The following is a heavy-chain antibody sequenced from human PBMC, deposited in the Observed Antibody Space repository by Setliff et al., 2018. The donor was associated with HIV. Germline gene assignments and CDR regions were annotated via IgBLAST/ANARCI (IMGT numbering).Heavy chain of an antibody. CDR1: GGSLSGYY. D-gene: IGHD1-26*01. Sequence: SQTLSLTCAVYGGSLSGYYWRWIRQPPGKGLEWVGDVSHTGSTNYNPSLKGRITISADTPKNQFSLKLSSVTAADTAVYYCAREGTYSGTYWVRRVASFDIWGQGTMVTVSS. J-gene: IGHJ3*02. CDR3: AREGTYSGTYWVRRVASFDI. CDR2: VSHTGST. V-gene: IGHV4-34*01.